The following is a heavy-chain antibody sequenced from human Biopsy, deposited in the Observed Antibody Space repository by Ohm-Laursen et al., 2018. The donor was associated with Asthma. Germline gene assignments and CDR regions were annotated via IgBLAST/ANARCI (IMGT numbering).Heavy chain of an antibody. CDR1: GFTFGDYC. D-gene: IGHD3-3*01. CDR2: IKHDGSEK. Sequence: SLRLSCSASGFTFGDYCMSWVRQVPGQGLEWVANIKHDGSEKNHVDSLKVRFTISRDNAKNLLFLQMNSLRAEDTAVYYCAGTFHFWSPYHAEHYQLWGQGTLVTVSS. V-gene: IGHV3-7*01. CDR3: AGTFHFWSPYHAEHYQL. J-gene: IGHJ1*01.